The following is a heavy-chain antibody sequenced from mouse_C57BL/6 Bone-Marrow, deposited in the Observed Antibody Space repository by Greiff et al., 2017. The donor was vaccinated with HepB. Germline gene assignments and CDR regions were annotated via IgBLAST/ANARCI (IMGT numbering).Heavy chain of an antibody. J-gene: IGHJ2*01. Sequence: QVQLKQPGAELVKPGASVKLSCKASGYTFTSYWMQWVKQRPGQGLEWIGEIDPSDSYTNYNQKFKGKATLTVDTSSSTAYMQLSSLTSEDSAVYYCAREVFPDYWGQGTTLTVSS. CDR1: GYTFTSYW. CDR2: IDPSDSYT. D-gene: IGHD6-2*01. V-gene: IGHV1-50*01. CDR3: AREVFPDY.